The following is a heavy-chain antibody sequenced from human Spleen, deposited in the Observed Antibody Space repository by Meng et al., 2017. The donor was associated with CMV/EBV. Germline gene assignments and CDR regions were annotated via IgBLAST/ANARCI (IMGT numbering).Heavy chain of an antibody. CDR3: ANSFRSTTSRSSHYYGMDV. Sequence: SVKVSCKASGGSFGNYIINWVRQAPGQGLEWMGKITPFLEMTNYPQKFQGRVTITTDTSTTTVYMELSNLRSEDTAVYFCANSFRSTTSRSSHYYGMDVWGQGTTVTVSS. V-gene: IGHV1-69*02. D-gene: IGHD5-18*01. CDR2: ITPFLEMT. CDR1: GGSFGNYI. J-gene: IGHJ6*02.